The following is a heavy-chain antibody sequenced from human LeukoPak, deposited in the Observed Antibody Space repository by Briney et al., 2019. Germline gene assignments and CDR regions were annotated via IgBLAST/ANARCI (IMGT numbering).Heavy chain of an antibody. CDR1: GFTFNNYW. Sequence: GGSLRLSCAPSGFTFNNYWMKWVRHAPGKGLEWVAYIMQDGREKLYVDSGKGRFTISRDNAKNSLYLQMNSLRAEDTAVYYCARGAIYYYDSSAYSNYWGQGTLVTVSS. V-gene: IGHV3-7*03. CDR3: ARGAIYYYDSSAYSNY. CDR2: IMQDGREK. D-gene: IGHD3-22*01. J-gene: IGHJ4*02.